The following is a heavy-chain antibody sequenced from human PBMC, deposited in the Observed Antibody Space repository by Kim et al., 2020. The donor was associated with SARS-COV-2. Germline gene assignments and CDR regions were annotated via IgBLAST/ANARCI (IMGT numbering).Heavy chain of an antibody. V-gene: IGHV4-59*01. J-gene: IGHJ4*02. D-gene: IGHD3-9*01. CDR3: TRDLRYFDS. CDR2: GST. Sequence: GSTNYHPSLTSRVTISVDTSKNQFSLKLSSVTAADTAVYYCTRDLRYFDSWGQGTLVTVSS.